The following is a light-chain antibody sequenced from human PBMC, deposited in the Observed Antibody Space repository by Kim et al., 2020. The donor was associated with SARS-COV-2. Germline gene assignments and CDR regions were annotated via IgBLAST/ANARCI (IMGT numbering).Light chain of an antibody. V-gene: IGLV2-23*02. J-gene: IGLJ2*01. CDR2: EVH. CDR1: SSDVGNYDL. CDR3: CSYAGSDTLI. Sequence: QPALTQPASVSGSPGQSITISCTGTSSDVGNYDLVSWYQQHPGEAPKLIIYEVHKRPSGVSNRFSGSKSANTASLTISGLQTEDEAEYHCCSYAGSDTLIFGGGTQLTVL.